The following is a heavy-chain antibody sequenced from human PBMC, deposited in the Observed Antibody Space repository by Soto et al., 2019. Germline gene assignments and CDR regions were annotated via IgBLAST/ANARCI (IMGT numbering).Heavy chain of an antibody. D-gene: IGHD3-16*01. V-gene: IGHV4-4*07. CDR3: VREGGDNWFDP. J-gene: IGHJ5*02. Sequence: PSETLSLTCSVSGGTISGYYWTWIRQPAGKGLEWIGRIYSSGNTKYNPSLQSRVTMSLDTSNIQFSLKLSSVTAADTAVYYCVREGGDNWFDPWGQGTLVTVSS. CDR2: IYSSGNT. CDR1: GGTISGYY.